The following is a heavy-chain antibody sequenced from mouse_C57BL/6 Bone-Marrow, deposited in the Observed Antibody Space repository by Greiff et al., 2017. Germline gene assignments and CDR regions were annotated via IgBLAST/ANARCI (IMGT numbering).Heavy chain of an antibody. CDR3: AIDSSGYNFDY. Sequence: EVQLQQSGPGLVKPSQSLSLTCSVTGYSITSGYYWNWIRQFPGNKLEWMGYISYDGSNNYNPSLKNRISITRDTSKNQFFLKLNSVTTEDTATYYCAIDSSGYNFDYWGQGTTLTVSS. V-gene: IGHV3-6*01. CDR2: ISYDGSN. J-gene: IGHJ2*01. CDR1: GYSITSGYY. D-gene: IGHD3-2*02.